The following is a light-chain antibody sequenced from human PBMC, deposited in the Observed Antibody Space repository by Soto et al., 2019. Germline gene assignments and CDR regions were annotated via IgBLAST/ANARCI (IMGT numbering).Light chain of an antibody. CDR3: QQYGSSPYS. Sequence: IVLTQSPDTLSLSPGERATLSCRASHSVSGNYLVWYQQKPGQAPRLLIYGASSRATGIPDRFSGSGSGTDFTLTISRLEPEDFAVYYCQQYGSSPYSFGHGTKVDIK. CDR1: HSVSGNY. CDR2: GAS. V-gene: IGKV3-20*01. J-gene: IGKJ2*03.